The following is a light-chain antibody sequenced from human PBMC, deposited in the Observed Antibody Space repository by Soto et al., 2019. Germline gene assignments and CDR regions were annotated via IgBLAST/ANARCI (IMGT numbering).Light chain of an antibody. J-gene: IGLJ1*01. CDR3: SSYASSTAYV. Sequence: QLVLTQPASVSGSPGQSITISCTGTSSDVGGYNYVSWYQLHPGKAPKLMVYEVSYRPSGVSSRFSGSKSANTASLTISGLQAEDEADYYCSSYASSTAYVFGTGTKVTVL. CDR2: EVS. CDR1: SSDVGGYNY. V-gene: IGLV2-14*01.